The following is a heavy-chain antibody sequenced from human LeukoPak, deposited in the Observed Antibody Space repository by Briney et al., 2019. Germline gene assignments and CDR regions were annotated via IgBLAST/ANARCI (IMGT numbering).Heavy chain of an antibody. D-gene: IGHD6-13*01. CDR3: ARDRGYSSSWYGDY. CDR1: GGTFSSYA. CDR2: IIPIFGTA. J-gene: IGHJ4*02. V-gene: IGHV1-69*05. Sequence: ASVKVSCKASGGTFSSYAISWVRQAPGQGLEWMGGIIPIFGTANYAQKFQGRVTITTDESTSTAYMELSSLRSEDTAVYYCARDRGYSSSWYGDYWGQGTLVTVSS.